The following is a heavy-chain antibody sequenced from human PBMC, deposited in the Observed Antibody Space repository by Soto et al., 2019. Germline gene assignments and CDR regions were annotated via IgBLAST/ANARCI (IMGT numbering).Heavy chain of an antibody. CDR3: ARGWGYDSSDYYYAY. Sequence: QVQLVQSGAEVRKPGSSVKVSCKASGGTFSRHAISWVRQAPGQGLEWMGGIIPMFGTANPAQKFQGRVTIIADESTSTAYMELSSLRSEDTAIYYCARGWGYDSSDYYYAYWGQGTVVIVSS. V-gene: IGHV1-69*01. J-gene: IGHJ4*02. CDR1: GGTFSRHA. CDR2: IIPMFGTA. D-gene: IGHD3-22*01.